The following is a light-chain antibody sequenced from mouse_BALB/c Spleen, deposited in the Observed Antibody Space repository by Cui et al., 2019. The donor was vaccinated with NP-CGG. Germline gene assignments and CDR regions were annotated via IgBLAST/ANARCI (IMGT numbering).Light chain of an antibody. CDR3: ALWYSNHWV. Sequence: VLTQEPALTTSPGETVTLTCRSSTGAVTTSNYANWVQEKPDHLFTGLIGGTNNRAPGVPARFSGSLIGDKAALTITGAQTEDEAIYFCALWYSNHWVFGGGTKLTVL. V-gene: IGLV1*01. J-gene: IGLJ1*01. CDR2: GTN. CDR1: TGAVTTSNY.